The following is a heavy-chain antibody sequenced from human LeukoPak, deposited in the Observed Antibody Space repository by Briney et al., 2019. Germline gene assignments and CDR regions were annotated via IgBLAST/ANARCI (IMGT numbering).Heavy chain of an antibody. V-gene: IGHV3-66*01. D-gene: IGHD3-10*01. Sequence: GGSLRLSCAASGFTVSSNYMSWVRQAPGKGLEWVSVIYSGGSTYYADSVKGRFTISRDNSKNTLYLQMNSLRAEDTAVYYCAKVGEPYGSGSYYVDYWGQGTLVTVSS. CDR1: GFTVSSNY. CDR3: AKVGEPYGSGSYYVDY. J-gene: IGHJ4*02. CDR2: IYSGGST.